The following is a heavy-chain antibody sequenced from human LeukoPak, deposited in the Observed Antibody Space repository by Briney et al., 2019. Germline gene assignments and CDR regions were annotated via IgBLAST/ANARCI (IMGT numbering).Heavy chain of an antibody. D-gene: IGHD6-19*01. CDR1: GGSFSGYF. Sequence: SETLSLTCAVYGGSFSGYFWSWIRQPPGKGLEWIGYIYYRGSTDYNPSLKSRVTISLGTSKNQFSLKLSSVTAADTAMYYCARGTLYSGWSYYFDYWGQGSQVTVSS. CDR2: IYYRGST. V-gene: IGHV4-59*12. CDR3: ARGTLYSGWSYYFDY. J-gene: IGHJ4*02.